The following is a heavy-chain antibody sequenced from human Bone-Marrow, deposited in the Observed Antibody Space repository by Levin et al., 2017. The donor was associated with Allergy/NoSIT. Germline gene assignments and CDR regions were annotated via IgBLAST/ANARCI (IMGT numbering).Heavy chain of an antibody. CDR3: SRQVAAAGYYFDY. Sequence: GESLKISCKASGYTFTSYGISWVRQAPGQGLEWMGWITPYNGKTNYAQNLQGRVTMTTDTSTSTVYMELRSLRSDDTAVYYCSRQVAAAGYYFDYWGQGTLVTVSS. CDR2: ITPYNGKT. CDR1: GYTFTSYG. V-gene: IGHV1-18*01. J-gene: IGHJ4*02. D-gene: IGHD6-13*01.